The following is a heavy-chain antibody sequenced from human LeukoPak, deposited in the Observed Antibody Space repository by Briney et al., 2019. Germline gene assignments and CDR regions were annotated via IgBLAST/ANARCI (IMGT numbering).Heavy chain of an antibody. CDR2: IYTSGST. J-gene: IGHJ3*02. Sequence: SETLSLTCTVSGGSFSIYYWSWIRQPAGKGLEWIGRIYTSGSTNYNPSLKSRVTMSVDTSKNQFSLNLNSVTAADTAVYFCARGPYSYDSSGAFDIWGQGTMVTVSS. CDR3: ARGPYSYDSSGAFDI. D-gene: IGHD3-22*01. V-gene: IGHV4-4*07. CDR1: GGSFSIYY.